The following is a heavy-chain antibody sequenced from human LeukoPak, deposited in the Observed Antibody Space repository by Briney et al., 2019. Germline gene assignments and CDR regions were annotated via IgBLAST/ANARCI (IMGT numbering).Heavy chain of an antibody. CDR2: INPNSGDL. J-gene: IGHJ4*02. CDR1: GYTFTDYY. D-gene: IGHD2-2*01. CDR3: ARGPPSIEVVPSALDY. Sequence: ASVKVSCKASGYTFTDYYMHWVRQAPGQGLEWMGWINPNSGDLSSAQKFQGRVTMTKDTSLSTAYMELSSLRSDDMAVYYCARGPPSIEVVPSALDYWGQGTLVTVSS. V-gene: IGHV1-2*02.